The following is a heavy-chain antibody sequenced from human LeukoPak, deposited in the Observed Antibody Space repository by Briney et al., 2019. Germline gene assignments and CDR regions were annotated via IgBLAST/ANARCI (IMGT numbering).Heavy chain of an antibody. CDR1: GFTFSNAW. J-gene: IGHJ4*02. D-gene: IGHD3-3*01. Sequence: PGGSLRLSCAASGFTFSNAWMSWVRQAPGKGLEWVSSISSSSSCIYYADSVKGRFTISRDNAKNSLYLQMNSLRAEDTAVYYCARGDKNYDFWSGPLWGQGTLVTVSS. CDR3: ARGDKNYDFWSGPL. CDR2: ISSSSSCI. V-gene: IGHV3-21*01.